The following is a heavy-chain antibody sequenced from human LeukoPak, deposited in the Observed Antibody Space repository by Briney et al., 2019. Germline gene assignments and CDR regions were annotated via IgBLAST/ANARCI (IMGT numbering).Heavy chain of an antibody. V-gene: IGHV3-23*01. CDR1: GFTFSSYA. D-gene: IGHD5-18*01. Sequence: GGSLRLSCAASGFTFSSYAMSWVRQAPGKGLGWVSAISGSGGSTYYADSVKGRFTISRDNSKNTLYLQMNSLRAEDTAVYYCAKDPGYSYGYDYWGQGTLVTVSS. CDR3: AKDPGYSYGYDY. CDR2: ISGSGGST. J-gene: IGHJ4*02.